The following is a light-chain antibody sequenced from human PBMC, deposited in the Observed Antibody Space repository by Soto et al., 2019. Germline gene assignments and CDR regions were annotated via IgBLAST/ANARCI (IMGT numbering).Light chain of an antibody. CDR2: ATS. Sequence: DIQVTQSPSSLSASVGDRVTITCRASQNIFTYLNWYQQRPGKPPNLLIYATSNLQSGVPSRFSGSGSGTDFTLTISSLQPEDFATYYCQHSYSSPTFGQGTKVEIK. CDR3: QHSYSSPT. J-gene: IGKJ2*01. CDR1: QNIFTY. V-gene: IGKV1-39*01.